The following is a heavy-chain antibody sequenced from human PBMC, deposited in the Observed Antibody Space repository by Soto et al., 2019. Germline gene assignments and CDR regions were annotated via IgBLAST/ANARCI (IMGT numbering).Heavy chain of an antibody. D-gene: IGHD3-10*01. V-gene: IGHV3-9*01. CDR3: AKTGIRGYPLGYFDL. J-gene: IGHJ2*01. Sequence: HPGGSLRLSCAASGFTFDDYAMHWVRQSPGKGLEWVSGISWNSGSIGYADSVKGRFTISRDNAKNSLYLQMNSLRAEDTALYYCAKTGIRGYPLGYFDLWGRGTLVTVSS. CDR1: GFTFDDYA. CDR2: ISWNSGSI.